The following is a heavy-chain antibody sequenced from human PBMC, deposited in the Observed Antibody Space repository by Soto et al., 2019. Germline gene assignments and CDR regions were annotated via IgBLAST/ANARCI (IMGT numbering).Heavy chain of an antibody. V-gene: IGHV1-69*08. CDR2: IIPILGIA. D-gene: IGHD3-9*01. CDR1: GGTFSSYT. J-gene: IGHJ4*02. CDR3: AREGDPLRYFDCPYFAY. Sequence: QVQLVQSGAEVKKPGSSVKVSCKASGGTFSSYTISWVRQAPGQGLEWMGRIIPILGIANYAQKFQGRVTITADKSTTTAYMELSSLRSEDTAVYYCAREGDPLRYFDCPYFAYWGQGTLVTVSS.